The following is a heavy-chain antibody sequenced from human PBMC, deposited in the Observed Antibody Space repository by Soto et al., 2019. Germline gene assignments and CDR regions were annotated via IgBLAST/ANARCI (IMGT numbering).Heavy chain of an antibody. V-gene: IGHV4-39*01. D-gene: IGHD3-16*02. CDR3: ARQRLRLGELSLSDY. CDR1: GGSISSSSYY. CDR2: IYYSGST. Sequence: SETLSLTCTVSGGSISSSSYYWGWIRQPPGKGLEWIGSIYYSGSTYYNPSLKSRVTISVDTSKNQFSLKLSSVTAADTAVYYCARQRLRLGELSLSDYWGQGTLVTVSS. J-gene: IGHJ4*02.